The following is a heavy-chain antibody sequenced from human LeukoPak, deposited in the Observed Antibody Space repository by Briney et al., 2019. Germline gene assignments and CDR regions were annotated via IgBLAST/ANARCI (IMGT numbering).Heavy chain of an antibody. Sequence: GGSLRLSCVAFGFNFNTYAIHWVRQAPGKGLEWVSLISYNGGRKDYAASVKGRFTIDRDNSKNTVYMQMNFLSPDDTAIYFCARQEARDYYYEGLDFWGQGSLVTVSS. D-gene: IGHD3-22*01. CDR3: ARQEARDYYYEGLDF. V-gene: IGHV3-30*04. CDR1: GFNFNTYA. J-gene: IGHJ4*02. CDR2: ISYNGGRK.